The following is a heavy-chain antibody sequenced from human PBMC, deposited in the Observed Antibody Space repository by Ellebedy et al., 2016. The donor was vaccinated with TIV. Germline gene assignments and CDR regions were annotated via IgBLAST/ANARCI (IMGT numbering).Heavy chain of an antibody. CDR3: ARDRYFGS. CDR2: ISSSSTI. J-gene: IGHJ4*02. V-gene: IGHV3-48*02. CDR1: GFTFSSYS. D-gene: IGHD3-9*01. Sequence: GESLKISCAASGFTFSSYSMNWVRQAPGKGLEWVSYISSSSTIYYADSVKGRFTISRDNAKNSLYLQMDSLRDEDTAVYYCARDRYFGSWGQGTLVTVSS.